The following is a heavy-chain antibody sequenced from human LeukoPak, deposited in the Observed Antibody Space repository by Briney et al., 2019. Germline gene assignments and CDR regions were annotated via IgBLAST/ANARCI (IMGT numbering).Heavy chain of an antibody. D-gene: IGHD6-13*01. Sequence: SETLSLTCTVSGGSISSSNYYWGWIRQPPGKGLEWIGSIYYSGSTNYNPSLKSRVTISVDTSKNQFSLKLSSVTAADTAVYYCARGSSWYDGYWFDPWGQGTLVTVSS. CDR3: ARGSSWYDGYWFDP. CDR2: IYYSGST. J-gene: IGHJ5*02. V-gene: IGHV4-39*07. CDR1: GGSISSSNYY.